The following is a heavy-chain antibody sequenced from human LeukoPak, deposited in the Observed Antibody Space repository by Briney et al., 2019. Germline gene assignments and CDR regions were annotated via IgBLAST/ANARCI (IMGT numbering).Heavy chain of an antibody. V-gene: IGHV4-59*01. J-gene: IGHJ4*02. D-gene: IGHD3-10*01. CDR1: GGSISSYY. CDR2: IYYSGST. CDR3: ARSGRGVMDY. Sequence: SETLSLTCTVSGGSISSYYWNWIRQPPGKGLEWIGYIYYSGSTNYSPSLKSRVTISVDTSKNQFSLKLSSVTAADTALYYCARSGRGVMDYWGQGTLVTVSS.